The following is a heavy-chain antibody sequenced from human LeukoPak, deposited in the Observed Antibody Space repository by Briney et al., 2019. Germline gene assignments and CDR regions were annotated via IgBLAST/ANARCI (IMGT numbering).Heavy chain of an antibody. V-gene: IGHV3-30*18. Sequence: PGRSLRLSCAASGFTFSSYAMHWVRQAPGKGLEWVAVISYDGSNKQYADSLKGRFIISRDNSKNTVQLQMNSLRAEDTAVYYCAKIDAAMRTWGQGTLVTVSS. CDR3: AKIDAAMRT. D-gene: IGHD6-13*01. CDR1: GFTFSSYA. CDR2: ISYDGSNK. J-gene: IGHJ5*02.